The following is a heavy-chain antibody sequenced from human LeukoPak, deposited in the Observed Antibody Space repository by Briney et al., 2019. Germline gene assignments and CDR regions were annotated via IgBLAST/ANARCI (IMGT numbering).Heavy chain of an antibody. J-gene: IGHJ6*03. CDR1: GYTFTSYG. V-gene: IGHV1-18*01. CDR3: ASGRLGELSPHYYYYMDV. CDR2: ISAYNGNT. D-gene: IGHD3-16*02. Sequence: GASVKVSCKASGYTFTSYGISWVRQAPGQGLEWMGWISAYNGNTNYAQKLQGRVTMTTDTSTSTAYMELRSLRSDDTAVYYCASGRLGELSPHYYYYMDVWGKGTTVTVSS.